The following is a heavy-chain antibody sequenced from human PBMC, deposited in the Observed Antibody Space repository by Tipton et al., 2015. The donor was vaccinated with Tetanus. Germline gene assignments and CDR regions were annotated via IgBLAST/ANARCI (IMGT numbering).Heavy chain of an antibody. D-gene: IGHD4-17*01. Sequence: SLRLSCEASGFTFKNHGMHWVRQAPGKGLERVALIWYDGSNPSYAHSVRGRFTISRDNAKNSLYLQLKSLRVDDTALYYCVREGSRSVYGDSRTLDIWGRGTLVTVSS. CDR2: IWYDGSNP. CDR1: GFTFKNHG. J-gene: IGHJ2*01. V-gene: IGHV3-33*01. CDR3: VREGSRSVYGDSRTLDI.